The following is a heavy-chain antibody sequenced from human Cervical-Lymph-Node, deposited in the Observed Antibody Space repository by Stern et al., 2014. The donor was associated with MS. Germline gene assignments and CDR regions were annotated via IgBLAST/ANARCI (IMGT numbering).Heavy chain of an antibody. Sequence: EVQLVESGGGLVQPGGSLRLSCAASGFTFSNYWLHWVRQAPGKGLVWVSRINTDGSSTNYADSVKGRFIISRDNAKNTLYLQMNTLRAEDTAVYFCARVPTTFGIVIINYFDSWGQGTPVTVSS. CDR1: GFTFSNYW. D-gene: IGHD3-3*01. J-gene: IGHJ4*02. CDR2: INTDGSST. V-gene: IGHV3-74*02. CDR3: ARVPTTFGIVIINYFDS.